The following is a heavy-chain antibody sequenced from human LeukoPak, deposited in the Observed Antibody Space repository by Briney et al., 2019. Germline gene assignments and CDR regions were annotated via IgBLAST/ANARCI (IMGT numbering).Heavy chain of an antibody. CDR2: IYTSGST. CDR3: ARDRNYDHAFDI. D-gene: IGHD3-22*01. V-gene: IGHV4-4*07. CDR1: GGSISTYY. Sequence: PSETLSLTCIVSGGSISTYYWSWIRQPAGKGLEWIGRIYTSGSTNYSPSLKSRVTMSVDTSKNQFSLKLSSVTAADTAIYFCARDRNYDHAFDIWGQGTMVTVSS. J-gene: IGHJ3*02.